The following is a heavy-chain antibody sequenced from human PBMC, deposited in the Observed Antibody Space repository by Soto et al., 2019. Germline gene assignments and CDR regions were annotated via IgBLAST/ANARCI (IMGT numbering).Heavy chain of an antibody. CDR1: GFSVSIYA. V-gene: IGHV3-30-3*01. Sequence: PXDSLRLSFAASGFSVSIYAMHWVLQESGKGLEWVGVIAYDGGNKYYADSVKGRFTISRDNSKNTVYLQMNSLRVDDTAVYYCASQLSVAGNYFFYYAMDVWGQGTTVTVSS. CDR2: IAYDGGNK. J-gene: IGHJ6*02. CDR3: ASQLSVAGNYFFYYAMDV. D-gene: IGHD2-15*01.